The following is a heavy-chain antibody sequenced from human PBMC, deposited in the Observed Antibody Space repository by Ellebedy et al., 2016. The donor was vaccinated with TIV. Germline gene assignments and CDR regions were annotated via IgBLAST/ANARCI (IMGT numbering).Heavy chain of an antibody. CDR3: ARLVGTMSPVLSKHFDH. J-gene: IGHJ4*02. V-gene: IGHV1-18*01. CDR2: ISAYNGNT. D-gene: IGHD1-26*01. Sequence: AASVKVSCKASGYTFTRYGFSWVRQAPGQGLEWMGWISAYNGNTNYPQKFQGRVTMTTDTATSTAYMELRSLRSDDTAVYYCARLVGTMSPVLSKHFDHWGQGTLVTVSS. CDR1: GYTFTRYG.